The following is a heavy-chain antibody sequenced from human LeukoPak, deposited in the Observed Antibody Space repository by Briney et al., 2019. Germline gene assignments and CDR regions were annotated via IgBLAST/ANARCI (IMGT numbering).Heavy chain of an antibody. CDR1: GFTFSSYG. CDR3: AKGVDYYGLGASVY. Sequence: QPGGSLRLSCAASGFTFSSYGMHWVRQAPGKGLEWVAFIRYDGSNKYYADSVKGRFTISRDNSKNTLYLQMNSLRAEDTAVYYCAKGVDYYGLGASVYWGQGTLVTVSS. V-gene: IGHV3-30*02. D-gene: IGHD3-10*01. CDR2: IRYDGSNK. J-gene: IGHJ4*02.